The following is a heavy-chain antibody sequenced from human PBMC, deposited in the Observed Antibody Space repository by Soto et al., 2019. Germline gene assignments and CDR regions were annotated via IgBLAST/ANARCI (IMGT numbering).Heavy chain of an antibody. CDR3: ARFGRSIQTQVGGAAFDI. J-gene: IGHJ3*02. CDR2: IIPIFGTA. D-gene: IGHD1-26*01. V-gene: IGHV1-69*01. CDR1: GGPFISYA. Sequence: GXSVKVACKASGGPFISYAIIWVRQAPGQGLEWMGGIIPIFGTANYAQKFQGRVTITADESTSTAYMELSSLRSEDTAVYYCARFGRSIQTQVGGAAFDIWAQGTMVTVSS.